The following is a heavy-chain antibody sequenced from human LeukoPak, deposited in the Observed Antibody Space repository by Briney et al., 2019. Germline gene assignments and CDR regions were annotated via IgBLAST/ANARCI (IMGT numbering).Heavy chain of an antibody. D-gene: IGHD4-23*01. Sequence: GGSLRLSCAASGFTFSSYWMSWVRQAPGKGLEWVANIKQDGSEKYYVDSVKGRFTISRDNAKNSLYLQMNSLRAEDTAVYYCARGSSNHDYGGNLDYWGQGTLVTVSS. CDR2: IKQDGSEK. CDR1: GFTFSSYW. CDR3: ARGSSNHDYGGNLDY. J-gene: IGHJ4*02. V-gene: IGHV3-7*03.